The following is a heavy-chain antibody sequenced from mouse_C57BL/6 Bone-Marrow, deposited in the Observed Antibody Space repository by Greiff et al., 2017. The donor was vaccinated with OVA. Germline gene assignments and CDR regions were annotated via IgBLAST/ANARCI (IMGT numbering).Heavy chain of an antibody. CDR3: ARLHYYGSSSLYYAMDD. V-gene: IGHV1-55*01. Sequence: QVQLQQPGAELVKPGASVKMSCKASGYTFTSYWITWVKQRPGQGLEWIGDIYPGSGSTNYNEKFKSKATLTVDTSSSTAYMQLSSLTSEDSAVYYCARLHYYGSSSLYYAMDDWGQGTSVTVSS. J-gene: IGHJ4*01. D-gene: IGHD1-1*01. CDR1: GYTFTSYW. CDR2: IYPGSGST.